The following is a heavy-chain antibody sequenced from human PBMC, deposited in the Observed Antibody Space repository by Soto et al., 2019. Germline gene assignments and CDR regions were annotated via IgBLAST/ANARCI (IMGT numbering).Heavy chain of an antibody. V-gene: IGHV4-59*01. CDR1: GGSISSYY. Sequence: LSLTRTVSGGSISSYYWSWIRQPPGKGLEWIGYIYYSGSTNYNPSLKSRVTISVDTSKNQFSLKLSSVTAADTAVYYCARGKDEYSSSRIYYYYYMDVWGKGTTVTVSS. J-gene: IGHJ6*03. D-gene: IGHD6-6*01. CDR2: IYYSGST. CDR3: ARGKDEYSSSRIYYYYYMDV.